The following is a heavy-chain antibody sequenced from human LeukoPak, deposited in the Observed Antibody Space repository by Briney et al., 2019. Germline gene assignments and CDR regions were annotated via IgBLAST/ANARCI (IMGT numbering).Heavy chain of an antibody. CDR3: ARDYLVVPAAMWWFDP. Sequence: KPGGSLRLSCAASGFTFSSYSMNWVRQAPGKGLEWVSSISSSGSSIFYADSVKGRFTISRDNAKNSLYLQVNSLRAEDTALYYCARDYLVVPAAMWWFDPRGQGTLVTVSS. CDR1: GFTFSSYS. V-gene: IGHV3-21*01. J-gene: IGHJ5*02. D-gene: IGHD2-2*01. CDR2: ISSSGSSI.